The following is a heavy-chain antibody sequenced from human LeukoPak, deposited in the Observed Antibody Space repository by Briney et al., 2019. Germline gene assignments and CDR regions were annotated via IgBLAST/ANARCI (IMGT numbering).Heavy chain of an antibody. CDR3: ARDRASGDIALDY. CDR2: VFSSGST. V-gene: IGHV4-4*08. Sequence: SETLSLTCTVSGGSISSYYWSWVRQPPGKGLEWIGYVFSSGSTNYNPSLKSRVTISVDTSKNQLSLKLSSVTAADTAVYYCARDRASGDIALDYWGQGILVTVSS. CDR1: GGSISSYY. J-gene: IGHJ4*02. D-gene: IGHD5-12*01.